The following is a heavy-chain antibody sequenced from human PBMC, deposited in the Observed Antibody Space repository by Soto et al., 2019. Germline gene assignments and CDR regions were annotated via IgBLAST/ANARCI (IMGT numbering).Heavy chain of an antibody. CDR2: IVVGSGNT. Sequence: QMQLVQSGPEVKKPGTSVKVSCKASGFTFTSSAMQWVRQARGRRLEWIGWIVVGSGNTNYAQKFQERVTIARDMSTSTAYMELSSLRSEDTAVYYCAAEKVPAAKGDAFDIWGQGTMVTVSS. D-gene: IGHD2-2*01. J-gene: IGHJ3*02. CDR1: GFTFTSSA. CDR3: AAEKVPAAKGDAFDI. V-gene: IGHV1-58*02.